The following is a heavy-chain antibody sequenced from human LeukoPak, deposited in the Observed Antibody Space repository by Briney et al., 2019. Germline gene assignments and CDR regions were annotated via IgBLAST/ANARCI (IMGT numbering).Heavy chain of an antibody. Sequence: SETLSPTCTVSGGSISSSSYYWGWIRQPPGKGLEWIGSIYYSGSTYYNPSLKSRVTISVDTSKNQFSLKLSSVTAADTAVYYCARHLSGGVGATPTLGYWGQGTLVTVSS. CDR3: ARHLSGGVGATPTLGY. CDR2: IYYSGST. D-gene: IGHD1-26*01. V-gene: IGHV4-39*01. CDR1: GGSISSSSYY. J-gene: IGHJ4*02.